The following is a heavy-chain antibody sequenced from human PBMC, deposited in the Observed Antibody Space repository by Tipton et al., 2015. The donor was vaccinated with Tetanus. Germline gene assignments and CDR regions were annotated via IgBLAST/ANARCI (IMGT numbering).Heavy chain of an antibody. CDR1: GYTFTSHY. CDR2: INPSGGYT. D-gene: IGHD3-16*01. CDR3: ARERGNRGTAFDL. J-gene: IGHJ3*01. V-gene: IGHV1-46*01. Sequence: QVQLVQSGAEVKKPGASVNVSCKASGYTFTSHYVHWVRQAPGQGLEWMGMINPSGGYTRSAQTFQGRVKMTRDTSSSTVYMELSSLRPGDTAVYFCARERGNRGTAFDLWGQGTKVAVSS.